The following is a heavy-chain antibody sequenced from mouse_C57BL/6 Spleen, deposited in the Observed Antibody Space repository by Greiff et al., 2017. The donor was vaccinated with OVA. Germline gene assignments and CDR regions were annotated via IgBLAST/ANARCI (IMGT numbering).Heavy chain of an antibody. D-gene: IGHD2-1*01. CDR2: IYPGDGDT. CDR3: ATIYTYARDY. CDR1: GYAFSSYW. V-gene: IGHV1-80*01. J-gene: IGHJ4*01. Sequence: LVESGAELVKPGASVTISCKASGYAFSSYWMNWVKQRPGQGLEWIGQIYPGDGDTNYNGKFKGKATLTADKSSSTAYMQRSSLTSEDSAVYFCATIYTYARDYWGQGTSVTVSS.